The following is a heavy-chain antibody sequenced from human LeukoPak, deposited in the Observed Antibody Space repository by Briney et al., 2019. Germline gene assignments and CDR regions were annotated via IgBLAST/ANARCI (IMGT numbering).Heavy chain of an antibody. Sequence: PSETLSLTCTVSGASISTYYWSWIRQPPGKGLEWIGYIYYSGGTNYNPSLKSRVTISVDTSKNQFSLRLSSVTAADTAVYYCARGPHYYDSSGYYFGGYYWGQGTLVTVSS. CDR1: GASISTYY. CDR2: IYYSGGT. J-gene: IGHJ4*02. D-gene: IGHD3-22*01. CDR3: ARGPHYYDSSGYYFGGYY. V-gene: IGHV4-59*01.